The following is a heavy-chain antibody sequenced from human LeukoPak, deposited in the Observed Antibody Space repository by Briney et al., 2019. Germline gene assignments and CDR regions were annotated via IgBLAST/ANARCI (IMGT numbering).Heavy chain of an antibody. CDR1: GGSISGSSYY. V-gene: IGHV4-39*01. D-gene: IGHD4-17*01. Sequence: SETLSLTCTVSGGSISGSSYYWGWIRQPPGKGLEWIGSIYYSGSTYYNPSLNSRVTISVDPSKNPFSLKLSSVTAADTAVYYCATPVDYGDYWYFGLWGRGTLVTVSS. J-gene: IGHJ2*01. CDR2: IYYSGST. CDR3: ATPVDYGDYWYFGL.